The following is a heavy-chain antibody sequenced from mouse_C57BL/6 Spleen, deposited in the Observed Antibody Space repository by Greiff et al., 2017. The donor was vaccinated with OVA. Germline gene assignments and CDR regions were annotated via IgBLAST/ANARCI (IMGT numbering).Heavy chain of an antibody. CDR1: GYSFTSYY. J-gene: IGHJ4*01. V-gene: IGHV1-66*01. D-gene: IGHD2-1*01. Sequence: VQLKQSGPELVKPGASVKISCKASGYSFTSYYIHWVKQRPGQGLEWIGWIYPGSGNTKYNEKFKGKATLTADTSSSTAYMQLSSLTSEDSAVYYCARRANYLAMDYWGQGTSVTVSS. CDR2: IYPGSGNT. CDR3: ARRANYLAMDY.